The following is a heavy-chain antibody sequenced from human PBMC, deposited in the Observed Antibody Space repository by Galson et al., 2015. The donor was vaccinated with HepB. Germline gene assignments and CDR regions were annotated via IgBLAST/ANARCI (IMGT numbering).Heavy chain of an antibody. CDR2: INAGNGNT. CDR3: ARDPGPAYGDLDY. J-gene: IGHJ4*02. CDR1: GYTFTSYA. D-gene: IGHD4-17*01. Sequence: SVKVSCKASGYTFTSYAMHWVRQAPGQRLEWMGWINAGNGNTKYSQKFQGRVTITRDTSASTAYMELSSLRSEDTAVYYCARDPGPAYGDLDYWGQGTLVTVSS. V-gene: IGHV1-3*01.